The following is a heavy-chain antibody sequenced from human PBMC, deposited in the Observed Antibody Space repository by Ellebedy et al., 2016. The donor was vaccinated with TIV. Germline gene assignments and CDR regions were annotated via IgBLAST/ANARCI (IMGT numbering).Heavy chain of an antibody. CDR3: AKDARDFDWLSANWYFDL. D-gene: IGHD3-9*01. J-gene: IGHJ2*01. CDR2: ISWNSGDR. V-gene: IGHV3-9*01. Sequence: GGSLRLSXAASGFTFSSYAMTWVRQAPGKGLEWVAGISWNSGDRAYADSVKGRFTISRDNGKNSLFLEMNSLRAEDTALYHCAKDARDFDWLSANWYFDLWGRGTLVTVS. CDR1: GFTFSSYA.